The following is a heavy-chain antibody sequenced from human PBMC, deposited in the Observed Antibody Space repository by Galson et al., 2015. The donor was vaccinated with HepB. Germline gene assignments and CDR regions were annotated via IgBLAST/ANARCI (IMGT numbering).Heavy chain of an antibody. D-gene: IGHD3-16*01. V-gene: IGHV3-21*06. Sequence: SLRLSCAASGFSFSAHTMTWVRQAPGKGLEWVSSISSFNNYIYYADSVKGRFTISRDNAKNSLYLQMNSLRAEDTAVYYCARDVVWDRASDVWCQGTIVAVAS. CDR1: GFSFSAHT. CDR2: ISSFNNYI. J-gene: IGHJ3*01. CDR3: ARDVVWDRASDV.